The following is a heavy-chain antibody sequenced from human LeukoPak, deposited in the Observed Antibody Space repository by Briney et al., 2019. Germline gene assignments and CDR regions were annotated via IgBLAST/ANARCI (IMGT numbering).Heavy chain of an antibody. J-gene: IGHJ4*02. D-gene: IGHD6-19*01. CDR3: ARDQAVAGSGGGFDY. V-gene: IGHV3-48*03. Sequence: GGSPRLSCGASGFTFSSYEMNWVRQAPGKRLEWVSYISGSGSTLYYADSVRGRFTISRDNVKKSLYLQMNSLRVEDTAVYYCARDQAVAGSGGGFDYWGQGTLVTVSS. CDR1: GFTFSSYE. CDR2: ISGSGSTL.